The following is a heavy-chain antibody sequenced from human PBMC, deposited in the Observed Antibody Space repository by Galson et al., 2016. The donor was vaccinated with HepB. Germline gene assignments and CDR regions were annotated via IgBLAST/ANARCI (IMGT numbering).Heavy chain of an antibody. J-gene: IGHJ4*02. CDR3: ASRAA. D-gene: IGHD2-15*01. V-gene: IGHV3-53*01. CDR1: GYTVGSDF. CDR2: FHGGANT. Sequence: SLRLSCAASGYTVGSDFMTWVRQAPGKGLEWVSMFHGGANTYYADSVKGRFTISRDTSKNTLYLQMNSQSVEDTAIYYCASRAAWGQGTLVTVSP.